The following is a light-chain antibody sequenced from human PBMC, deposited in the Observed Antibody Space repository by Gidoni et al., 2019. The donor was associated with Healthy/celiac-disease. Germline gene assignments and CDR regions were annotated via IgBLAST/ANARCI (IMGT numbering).Light chain of an antibody. CDR3: QQRSNWPLIT. V-gene: IGKV3-11*01. Sequence: EIVLTQSQATLSLSPGERANLSCRASQSVSSYLAWYQQKPGQAPRLLIYDASNRATGIPARFSGSGSGTDFTLTISSLEPEDFAVYYCQQRSNWPLITFXQXTRLEIK. CDR1: QSVSSY. J-gene: IGKJ5*01. CDR2: DAS.